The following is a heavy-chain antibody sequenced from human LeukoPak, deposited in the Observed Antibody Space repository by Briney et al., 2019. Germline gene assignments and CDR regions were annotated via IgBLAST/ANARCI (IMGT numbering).Heavy chain of an antibody. Sequence: PSETLSLTCTVSGGSLTNYFWSWIRQPPGTGLEWIGYIHSSGSTNYNPSFKSRVTTSVDTSKNQFYLNLNSVTAADTAVYYCARESRLYYDSWSGHFDYWGQGTLVTVSS. CDR3: ARESRLYYDSWSGHFDY. CDR2: IHSSGST. J-gene: IGHJ4*02. CDR1: GGSLTNYF. V-gene: IGHV4-4*08. D-gene: IGHD3-3*01.